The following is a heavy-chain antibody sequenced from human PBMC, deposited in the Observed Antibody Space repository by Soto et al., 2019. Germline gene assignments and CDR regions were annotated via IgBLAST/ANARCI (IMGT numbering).Heavy chain of an antibody. CDR1: GYTFTSYY. J-gene: IGHJ4*02. D-gene: IGHD3-10*01. CDR2: INPSGGST. V-gene: IGHV1-46*01. CDR3: AVTYGSGSYIPTRKYSGYDYPLYFDY. Sequence: ASVKVSCKASGYTFTSYYMHWVRQAPGQGLEWMGIINPSGGSTSYAQKFQGRVTMTRDTSTSTVYMELSSLRSEDTAVYYCAVTYGSGSYIPTRKYSGYDYPLYFDYWGQGILVTV.